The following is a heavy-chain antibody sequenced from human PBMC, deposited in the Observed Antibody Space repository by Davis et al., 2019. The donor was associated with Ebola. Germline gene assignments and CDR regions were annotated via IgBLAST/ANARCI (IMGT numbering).Heavy chain of an antibody. CDR1: GFTFSSHW. CDR2: IKQDGSEK. Sequence: PGGSLRLSCVASGFTFSSHWMSWVRQAPGKGLEWVANIKQDGSEKNYVDSVKGRFTISRDNAKNSLFLQMNSLRAEDTAVYYCAKVPHYGDFDYWGQGTLVTVSS. CDR3: AKVPHYGDFDY. V-gene: IGHV3-7*01. D-gene: IGHD4-17*01. J-gene: IGHJ4*02.